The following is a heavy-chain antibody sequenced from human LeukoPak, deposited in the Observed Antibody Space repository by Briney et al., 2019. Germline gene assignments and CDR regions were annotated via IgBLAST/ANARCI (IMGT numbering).Heavy chain of an antibody. Sequence: ASAKVSCKASGYTFTSYYMHWVRQAPGQGLEWMGIINPSGGSTSYAQKFQGRVTMTRDTSTSTVYMELSSLRSEDTAVYYCARGSRVYYDSSGYYPYWGQGTLVTVSS. CDR2: INPSGGST. V-gene: IGHV1-46*01. J-gene: IGHJ4*02. CDR3: ARGSRVYYDSSGYYPY. CDR1: GYTFTSYY. D-gene: IGHD3-22*01.